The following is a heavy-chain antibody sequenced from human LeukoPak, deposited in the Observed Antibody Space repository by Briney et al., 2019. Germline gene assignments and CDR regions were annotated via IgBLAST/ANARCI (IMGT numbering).Heavy chain of an antibody. D-gene: IGHD6-19*01. J-gene: IGHJ6*02. V-gene: IGHV1-18*01. CDR3: ARGAVAGTPLYYYYGMDV. CDR2: ISAYNGNT. CDR1: GYTFTSYG. Sequence: ASVKVSCKASGYTFTSYGISWVRQAPGQGLEWMGWISAYNGNTNYAQKLQGRVTMTTDTSTSAAYMELRSLRSDDTAVYYCARGAVAGTPLYYYYGMDVWGQGTTVTVSS.